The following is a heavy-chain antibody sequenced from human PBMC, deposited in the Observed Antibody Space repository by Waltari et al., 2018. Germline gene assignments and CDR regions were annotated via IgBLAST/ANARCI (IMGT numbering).Heavy chain of an antibody. J-gene: IGHJ6*02. CDR1: GFTFSRYW. V-gene: IGHV3-74*01. Sequence: EEQLVESGGGLIQPGESLRVSCAVSGFTFSRYWMTWVRQGQGKGLVWVARINSDGSDTSYADSVKGRFTISRDNAKNTVYLQMKSLRVEDTAVYYCARMARKTYSSPVAGRDYYYGMDVWGLGTTVTVSS. CDR2: INSDGSDT. D-gene: IGHD6-13*01. CDR3: ARMARKTYSSPVAGRDYYYGMDV.